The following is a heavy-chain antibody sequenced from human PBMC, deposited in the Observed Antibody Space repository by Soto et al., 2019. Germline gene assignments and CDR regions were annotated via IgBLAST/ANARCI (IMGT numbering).Heavy chain of an antibody. D-gene: IGHD3-10*01. Sequence: QVQLVESGGGVVQPGRSLRLSCAASGFTFSNYIMHWVRQAPGKGLEWVAIILHDGNNKYYADSVKGRFTISRDNSKNTLYLQMNSLRTEDTAIYYCARDDEGGSYCDLGYWGQGTLFTVSS. V-gene: IGHV3-30-3*01. J-gene: IGHJ4*02. CDR1: GFTFSNYI. CDR2: ILHDGNNK. CDR3: ARDDEGGSYCDLGY.